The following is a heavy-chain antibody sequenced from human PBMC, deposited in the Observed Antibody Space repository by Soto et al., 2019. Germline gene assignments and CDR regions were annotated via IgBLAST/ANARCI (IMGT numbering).Heavy chain of an antibody. D-gene: IGHD6-6*01. CDR2: IIPIFGTA. J-gene: IGHJ6*02. V-gene: IGHV1-69*13. CDR3: ARIGEQLVGYYYYGMDV. Sequence: SVKVSCKASGGIFSSYAISWVRQAPGQGLEWMGGIIPIFGTANYAQKFQGRVTITADESTSTAYMELSSLRSEDTAVYYCARIGEQLVGYYYYGMDVWGQGTTVTVSS. CDR1: GGIFSSYA.